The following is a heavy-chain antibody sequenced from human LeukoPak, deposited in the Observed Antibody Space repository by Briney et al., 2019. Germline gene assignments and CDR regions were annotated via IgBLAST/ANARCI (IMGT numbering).Heavy chain of an antibody. D-gene: IGHD3-10*01. CDR1: GYTFTSYA. J-gene: IGHJ2*01. Sequence: ASVKVSCKASGYTFTSYAMHWVRQAPGQRLEWMGWINAGNGNTKYSQKFQGRVTITRDTSASTAYMELSSLRSEDTAVYYCARGDGSGSQDSWYFDLWGRGTLVTVSS. V-gene: IGHV1-3*01. CDR2: INAGNGNT. CDR3: ARGDGSGSQDSWYFDL.